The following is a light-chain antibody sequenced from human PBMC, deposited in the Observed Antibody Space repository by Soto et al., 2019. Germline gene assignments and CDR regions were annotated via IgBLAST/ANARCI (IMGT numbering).Light chain of an antibody. CDR1: QSVSSY. V-gene: IGKV3-11*01. J-gene: IGKJ2*01. CDR3: QQRSNRPPYT. CDR2: DAS. Sequence: EIVLTQSPATLSLSPGERATLSCRASQSVSSYLAWYQQKPGQAPRLLIYDASNRATGIPARFSGSGAGTDFTLPISSLEHEDFAVYYCQQRSNRPPYTFGQGTKLEIK.